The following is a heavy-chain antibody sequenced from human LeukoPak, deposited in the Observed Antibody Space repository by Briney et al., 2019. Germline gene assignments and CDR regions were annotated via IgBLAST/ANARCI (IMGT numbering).Heavy chain of an antibody. D-gene: IGHD3-10*01. CDR1: GGSFSGYY. CDR3: ARGPNYGSVSYYKTH. CDR2: INHSGST. J-gene: IGHJ4*02. V-gene: IGHV4-34*01. Sequence: SETLSLTCAVYGGSFSGYYWSWIRQPPGKGLEWIGEINHSGSTNYNPSLKSRVTISVDTSKNQFSLKLSSVTAADTAVYYCARGPNYGSVSYYKTHWGQGTLVTVSS.